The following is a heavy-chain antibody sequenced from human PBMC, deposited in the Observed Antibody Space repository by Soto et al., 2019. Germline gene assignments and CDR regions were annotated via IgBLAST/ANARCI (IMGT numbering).Heavy chain of an antibody. CDR1: GFTFSSYS. J-gene: IGHJ6*03. CDR2: ISSSSSTI. D-gene: IGHD4-17*01. Sequence: EVQLVESGGGLVQPGGSLRLSCAASGFTFSSYSMNWVRQAPGKGLGWVSYISSSSSTIYYADSVKGRFTISRDNAKNSLYLQMNSLRAEDTAVYYCASGPPYGDYLYYYYYMDVWGKGTTVTVSS. CDR3: ASGPPYGDYLYYYYYMDV. V-gene: IGHV3-48*01.